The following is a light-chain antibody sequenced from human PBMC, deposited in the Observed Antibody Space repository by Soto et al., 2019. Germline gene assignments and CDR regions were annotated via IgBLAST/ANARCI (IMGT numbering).Light chain of an antibody. CDR3: QQYGSSPLIS. CDR2: WAS. V-gene: IGKV4-1*01. CDR1: QSSLYSPNNKNY. Sequence: DIVMTQSPDSLAVSLGERSTINCRSSQSSLYSPNNKNYLAWYQQKPGQPPKLLIYWASTRESGVPDRFSGSGSGTDFTLTISSLRAEDFAVYYCQQYGSSPLISFGQGTRLEIK. J-gene: IGKJ5*01.